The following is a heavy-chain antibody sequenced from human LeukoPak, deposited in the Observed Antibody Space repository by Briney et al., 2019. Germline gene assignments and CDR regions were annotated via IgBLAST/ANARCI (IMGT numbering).Heavy chain of an antibody. V-gene: IGHV3-30*18. J-gene: IGHJ4*02. CDR2: ISYDGSNK. D-gene: IGHD5-18*01. CDR1: GFTFSSYG. Sequence: PGRSLRLSCAASGFTFSSYGMHWVRQAPGKGLEWVAVISYDGSNKYYADSVKGRFTISRDNSKNTLYLQMNSLRAEDTAVYYCAKDPNRGYSYGSFDYWGQGTLVTVSS. CDR3: AKDPNRGYSYGSFDY.